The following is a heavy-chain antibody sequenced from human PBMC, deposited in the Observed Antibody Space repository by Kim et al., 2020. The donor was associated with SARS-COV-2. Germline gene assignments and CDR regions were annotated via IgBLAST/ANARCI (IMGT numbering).Heavy chain of an antibody. V-gene: IGHV1-69*01. D-gene: IGHD1-1*01. J-gene: IGHJ5*02. CDR3: ARGDPATYWFDH. Sequence: NRERKFQGRVTITAEQSTSAAYMELSSLRSEDTAVYYCARGDPATYWFDHWGQGTLVTVSS.